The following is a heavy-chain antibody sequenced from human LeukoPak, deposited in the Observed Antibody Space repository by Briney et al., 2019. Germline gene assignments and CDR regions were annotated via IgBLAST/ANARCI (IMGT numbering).Heavy chain of an antibody. CDR2: ISLTGLT. D-gene: IGHD2/OR15-2a*01. Sequence: SGTLSLTCGVSGGSISNTNWWGGVRQPPGQGLEWIGEISLTGLTHYNPSLESRVTVSLDKSKNQLSLNLTSVTAADTAVYYCAREGYFYGMDVWGQGTTVTVSS. V-gene: IGHV4-4*02. CDR1: GGSISNTNW. J-gene: IGHJ6*02. CDR3: AREGYFYGMDV.